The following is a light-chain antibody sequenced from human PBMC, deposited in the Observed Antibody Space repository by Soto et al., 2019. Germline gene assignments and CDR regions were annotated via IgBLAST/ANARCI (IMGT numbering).Light chain of an antibody. CDR1: QSVSSTY. CDR3: QQLSSSPWT. V-gene: IGKV3-20*01. CDR2: GAS. J-gene: IGKJ1*01. Sequence: LLPQSHGTLSLSPDERSNIYFRASQSVSSTYLAWYTQKHGQAPRLLIYGASSRATGIPDRFSGSGSGTDCTLTIRRVEPEEVAVYYGQQLSSSPWTCGQGNKVDIK.